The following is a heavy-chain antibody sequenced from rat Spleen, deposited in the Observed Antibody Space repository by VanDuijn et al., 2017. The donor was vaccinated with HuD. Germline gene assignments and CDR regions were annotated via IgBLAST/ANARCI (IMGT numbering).Heavy chain of an antibody. D-gene: IGHD4-3*01. V-gene: IGHV2-41*01. CDR1: GFSLTNYI. J-gene: IGHJ3*01. Sequence: QVQLKESGPGLVQPSQTLSLTCTVAGFSLTNYIVHWVRQPPGKGLEWMGVIWNTGGTRYNSALKSRLSISKDTSKSQVLLKMSGLRSEDTAMYFCARSEGIIRGQFTYWGQGTLVTVSS. CDR2: IWNTGGT. CDR3: ARSEGIIRGQFTY.